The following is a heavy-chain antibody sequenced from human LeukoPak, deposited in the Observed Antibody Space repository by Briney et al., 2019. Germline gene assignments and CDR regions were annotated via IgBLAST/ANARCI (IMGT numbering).Heavy chain of an antibody. V-gene: IGHV3-48*03. Sequence: PGGSLRLSCAASGFTFSSYEMNWVRQAPWKGLEWVSYISSSGSTIYYADSVKGRFTISRDNAKNSLYLQMNSLRAEDTAVYYCARDQAAAGRNWGQGTLVTVSS. J-gene: IGHJ4*02. CDR2: ISSSGSTI. D-gene: IGHD6-13*01. CDR3: ARDQAAAGRN. CDR1: GFTFSSYE.